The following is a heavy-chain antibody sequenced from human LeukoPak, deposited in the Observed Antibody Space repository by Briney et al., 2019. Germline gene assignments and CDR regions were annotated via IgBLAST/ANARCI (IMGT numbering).Heavy chain of an antibody. D-gene: IGHD6-13*01. CDR1: GFTFRNYW. Sequence: GGSLRLSCAASGFTFRNYWMSWVRQVPGGGLEWVVNINEGGNEKNYVDSVKGRFTASRDNAQNSLYLQMNSLRVEDTAVYYCARHPNSNWDYWGQGTLVTVSS. CDR3: ARHPNSNWDY. J-gene: IGHJ4*02. V-gene: IGHV3-7*03. CDR2: INEGGNEK.